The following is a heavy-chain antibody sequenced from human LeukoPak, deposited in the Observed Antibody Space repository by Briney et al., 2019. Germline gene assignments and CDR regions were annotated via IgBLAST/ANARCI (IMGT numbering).Heavy chain of an antibody. V-gene: IGHV3-23*01. D-gene: IGHD3-22*01. Sequence: PGGSLRLSCAASGFTFSTQAMSWVRQAPGKGLEWVSSITGSGASTYYADSVKGRFTISRDNSKNTLYLQMNSLRAEDAAVYYCAKLDYYDTHWGQGTLVTASS. CDR1: GFTFSTQA. J-gene: IGHJ4*02. CDR2: ITGSGAST. CDR3: AKLDYYDTH.